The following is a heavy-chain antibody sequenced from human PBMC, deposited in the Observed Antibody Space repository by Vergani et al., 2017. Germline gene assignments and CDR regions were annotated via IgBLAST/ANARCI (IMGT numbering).Heavy chain of an antibody. Sequence: EIQLVESGGDLVQPGGSLRLSCAASGFTFSSYAMSWVRQAPGKGLEWVSAISGSGGSTYYADPVKGGFTISRDNSKNTLYLQMNSLRAEDTAVYYCAKDAYDSVWGGYLPLGYWGQGTLVTVSS. CDR2: ISGSGGST. V-gene: IGHV3-23*04. J-gene: IGHJ4*02. CDR3: AKDAYDSVWGGYLPLGY. D-gene: IGHD3-16*02. CDR1: GFTFSSYA.